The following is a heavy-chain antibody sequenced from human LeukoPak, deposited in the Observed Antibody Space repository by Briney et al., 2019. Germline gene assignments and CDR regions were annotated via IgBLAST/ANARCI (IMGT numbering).Heavy chain of an antibody. Sequence: PGGSLRLSCAASGFTFSSYGMHWVRQAPGKGLEWVAVIWYDGSNKYYADSVKGRFTISRDNSKNTLYLQMNSLRAEDTAVYYCANKARAGRFDYWGQGTLVTVSS. D-gene: IGHD6-13*01. CDR2: IWYDGSNK. CDR1: GFTFSSYG. V-gene: IGHV3-30*02. CDR3: ANKARAGRFDY. J-gene: IGHJ4*02.